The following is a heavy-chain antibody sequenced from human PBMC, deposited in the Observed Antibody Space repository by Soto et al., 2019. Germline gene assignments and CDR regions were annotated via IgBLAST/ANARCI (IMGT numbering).Heavy chain of an antibody. Sequence: GGSLRLSCAASGFTFSSYAMSWVRQAPGKGLEWVSAISGSGGSTYYADSVKGRFTISRDNSKNTLYLQMNSLRAEDTAVYYCAKDRACVRFLEPPGTFDYWGQGTPVTVAS. CDR1: GFTFSSYA. CDR3: AKDRACVRFLEPPGTFDY. D-gene: IGHD3-3*01. V-gene: IGHV3-23*01. J-gene: IGHJ4*02. CDR2: ISGSGGST.